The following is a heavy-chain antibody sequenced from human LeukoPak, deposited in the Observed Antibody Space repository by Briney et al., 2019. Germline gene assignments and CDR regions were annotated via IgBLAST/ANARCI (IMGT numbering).Heavy chain of an antibody. Sequence: GGSLRLSCAASGFTFSSYSMNWVRQAPGKGLEWVSSISSSSSYIYYADSVKGRFTISRDNAKNSLYLQMNSLRAEDTAVYYCARDREDGDSIKDYWGQGTLVTVSS. V-gene: IGHV3-21*01. CDR2: ISSSSSYI. J-gene: IGHJ4*02. D-gene: IGHD4-17*01. CDR1: GFTFSSYS. CDR3: ARDREDGDSIKDY.